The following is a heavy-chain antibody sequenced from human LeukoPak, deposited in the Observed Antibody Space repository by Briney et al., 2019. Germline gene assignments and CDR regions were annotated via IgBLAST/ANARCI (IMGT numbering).Heavy chain of an antibody. CDR3: ATYRRDGYKGSY. CDR2: IDGSSANI. Sequence: PGGSLRLSCAASGFTFNKYSMSWVRQAPGKGLEWITYIDGSSANIYYADSVKGRFTTSRDNAKNSVYLDMNSLRAEDTAVYYCATYRRDGYKGSYWGQGTLVTVSS. V-gene: IGHV3-48*04. CDR1: GFTFNKYS. D-gene: IGHD5-24*01. J-gene: IGHJ4*02.